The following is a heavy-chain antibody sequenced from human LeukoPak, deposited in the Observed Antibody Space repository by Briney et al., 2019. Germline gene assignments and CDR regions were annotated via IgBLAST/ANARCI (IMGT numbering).Heavy chain of an antibody. CDR3: AREPIAVAAIDY. V-gene: IGHV1-2*02. CDR2: INPNSGGT. Sequence: GASVKVSCKASGHTFTGYYMHWVRQAPGQGLEWMGWINPNSGGTNYAQKFQGRVTMTRDTSISTAYMELSRLRSDNTAVYYCAREPIAVAAIDYWGQGTLLTVSS. D-gene: IGHD6-19*01. CDR1: GHTFTGYY. J-gene: IGHJ4*02.